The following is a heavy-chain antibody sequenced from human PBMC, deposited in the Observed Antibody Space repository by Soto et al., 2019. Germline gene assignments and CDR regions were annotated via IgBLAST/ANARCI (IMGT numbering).Heavy chain of an antibody. CDR2: IYGSCRGI. CDR1: GLPHSSFA. J-gene: IGHJ4*02. V-gene: IGHV3-23*05. CDR3: AKDAVYNDGLWLMDH. Sequence: PGGSLRLSCTASGLPHSSFAMMWVRQAPGKGLECVSGIYGSCRGIEYADSVKGRFTISRDNSKNTVYLQMTDLRADDTAVYYCAKDAVYNDGLWLMDHWGQGTQVTVS. D-gene: IGHD2-21*01.